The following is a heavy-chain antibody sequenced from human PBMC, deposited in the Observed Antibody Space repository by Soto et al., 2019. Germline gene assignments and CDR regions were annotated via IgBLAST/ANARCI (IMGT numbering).Heavy chain of an antibody. CDR3: ARVEGGYCGGDCSGWFDP. CDR1: GFTFSSYA. D-gene: IGHD2-21*02. J-gene: IGHJ5*02. CDR2: ISGSGGST. V-gene: IGHV3-23*01. Sequence: PGGSLRLSSVASGFTFSSYAMSWVRQAPGKGLEWVSAISGSGGSTYYADSVKGRFTISRDNSKNTLYLQMNSLRAEDTAVYYSARVEGGYCGGDCSGWFDPWGQGTLVTVSS.